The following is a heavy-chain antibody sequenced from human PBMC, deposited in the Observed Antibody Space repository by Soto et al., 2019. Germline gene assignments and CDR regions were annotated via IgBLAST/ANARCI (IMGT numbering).Heavy chain of an antibody. J-gene: IGHJ3*02. V-gene: IGHV3-30*04. CDR1: GFTFRSYA. CDR2: ISNDGNNK. D-gene: IGHD5-12*01. CDR3: AREGDCVSSRCFLTPTQLWYQSDYDHGGFDI. Sequence: PGGSLRLSCATSGFTFRSYAMHWVRQAPGKGLEWVALISNDGNNKYHADSVKGRITISRDNSKNTLYLQMNSLRSEDTAVYYCAREGDCVSSRCFLTPTQLWYQSDYDHGGFDIWGQGTMVTVSS.